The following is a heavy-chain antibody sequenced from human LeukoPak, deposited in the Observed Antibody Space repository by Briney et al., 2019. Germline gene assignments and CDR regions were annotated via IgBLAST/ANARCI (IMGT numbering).Heavy chain of an antibody. V-gene: IGHV4-34*01. J-gene: IGHJ5*02. CDR1: GGSFSGYY. Sequence: SETLSLTCAVHGGSFSGYYWSWIRQPPGKGLEWIGEINHSGSTNYNPSLKSRVTISVDTSKNQFSLKLSSVTAADTAVYYCARPGRLQRGWFDPWGQGTLVTVSS. D-gene: IGHD4-11*01. CDR2: INHSGST. CDR3: ARPGRLQRGWFDP.